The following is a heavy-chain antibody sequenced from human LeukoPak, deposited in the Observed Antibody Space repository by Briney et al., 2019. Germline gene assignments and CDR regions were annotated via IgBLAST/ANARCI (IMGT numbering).Heavy chain of an antibody. D-gene: IGHD5-18*01. J-gene: IGHJ6*02. Sequence: PGGSLRLSCAASGFTFRSFAVSWVRQAPGKGLEWVSVISGSGDSTYYADSVKGRFTISRDNSKNTLYLQMNSLRAEDTAVYYCARQSVYSYGVTTDVWGQGTTVTVSS. CDR2: ISGSGDST. CDR3: ARQSVYSYGVTTDV. V-gene: IGHV3-23*01. CDR1: GFTFRSFA.